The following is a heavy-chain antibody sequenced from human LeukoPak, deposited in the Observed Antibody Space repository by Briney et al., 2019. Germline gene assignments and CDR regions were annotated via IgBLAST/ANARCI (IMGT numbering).Heavy chain of an antibody. CDR2: INWNGDGT. CDR1: GFTLDDYG. J-gene: IGHJ6*03. V-gene: IGHV3-20*04. D-gene: IGHD1-26*01. Sequence: PGGSLRLSCAASGFTLDDYGMSWVRQVPGKGLEWISGINWNGDGTGYADSVKGRFTISRDNAKNSLYLQMDSLRAVDTALYYCARLGGPDYYFYYYMDVWGKGTTVTVSS. CDR3: ARLGGPDYYFYYYMDV.